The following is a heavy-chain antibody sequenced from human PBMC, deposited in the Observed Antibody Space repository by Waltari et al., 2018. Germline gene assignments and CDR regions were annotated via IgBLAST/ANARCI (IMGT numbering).Heavy chain of an antibody. J-gene: IGHJ2*01. CDR2: IYHSGST. Sequence: QVQLQESGPGLVKPSETLSLTCAVSGYSISSGYYWGWIRQPPGKGLEWIGSIYHSGSTYNNPSLKSRVTISVDTSKNQFSLKLSSVTAADTAVYYCASPYSSSSYWYFDLWGRGTLVTVSS. CDR3: ASPYSSSSYWYFDL. D-gene: IGHD6-6*01. V-gene: IGHV4-38-2*01. CDR1: GYSISSGYY.